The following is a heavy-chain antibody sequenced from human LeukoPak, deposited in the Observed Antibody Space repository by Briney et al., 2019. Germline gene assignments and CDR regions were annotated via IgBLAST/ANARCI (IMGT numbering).Heavy chain of an antibody. CDR3: ARGSSSNSWYFDY. V-gene: IGHV6-1*01. CDR2: TYYRSTWYN. D-gene: IGHD6-13*01. CDR1: GDTVSSNSAT. J-gene: IGHJ4*02. Sequence: SQTLSLTCAISGDTVSSNSATWTWIRQSPSRGLEWLGRTYYRSTWYNDYAVSVKSRITINPDTSKNQFSLQLNSVTPDDSAVYYCARGSSSNSWYFDYWGQGTLVTVSS.